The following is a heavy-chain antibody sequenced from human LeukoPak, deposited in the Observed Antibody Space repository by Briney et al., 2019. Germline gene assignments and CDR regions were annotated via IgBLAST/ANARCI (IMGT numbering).Heavy chain of an antibody. CDR3: AKVRNTTTWYLGD. V-gene: IGHV3-23*01. D-gene: IGHD6-13*01. CDR2: SADNT. Sequence: GGSLRLSCAASGLTFSTYAMTWVRQAPGKGLEWVSGSADNTYYADSVKGRFTISRDNSKNTLYLQMNSLRVEDTAVYYCAKVRNTTTWYLGDWGQGTLVTVSS. CDR1: GLTFSTYA. J-gene: IGHJ4*02.